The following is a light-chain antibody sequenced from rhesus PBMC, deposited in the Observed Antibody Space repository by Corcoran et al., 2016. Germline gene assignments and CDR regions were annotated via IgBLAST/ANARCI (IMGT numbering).Light chain of an antibody. CDR1: QGIRIY. Sequence: DIQMTQSPSSLSASVGDRVTITCRASQGIRIYLNWYQQKLGKVLNLLIYGSSILEIGVPSRFSGIGSGTDFTLTVSSLQPEDFSIYYCLKYKSNPYSFGQGTKVEIK. V-gene: IGKV1-43*03. J-gene: IGKJ2*01. CDR2: GSS. CDR3: LKYKSNPYS.